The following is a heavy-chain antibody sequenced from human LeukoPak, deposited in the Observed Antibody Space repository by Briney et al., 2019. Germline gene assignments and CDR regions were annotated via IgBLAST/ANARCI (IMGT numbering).Heavy chain of an antibody. CDR2: IYYSGST. D-gene: IGHD3-3*01. Sequence: SSETLSLTCTVSGGSISSYYWSWIRQPPGKGLEWIGYIYYSGSTNYNPSLKSRVTISVDTSKNQFSLKLSSVTAADTAVYYCARVSPGLRFLEWFLDYWGQGTLVTVSS. V-gene: IGHV4-59*01. J-gene: IGHJ4*02. CDR3: ARVSPGLRFLEWFLDY. CDR1: GGSISSYY.